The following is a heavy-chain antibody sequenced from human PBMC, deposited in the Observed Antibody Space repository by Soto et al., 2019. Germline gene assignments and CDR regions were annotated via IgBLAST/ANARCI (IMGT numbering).Heavy chain of an antibody. CDR3: ARVSKDFLRLPYYYYGMDV. J-gene: IGHJ6*01. Sequence: SVKVCFKASGGTFSSYAISLVRQAPGQGLEWMGGIIPIFGTANYAQKFQGRVTITADESTSTAYMELSSLRSEDTAVYYCARVSKDFLRLPYYYYGMDVWGQGTTVTVSS. CDR1: GGTFSSYA. V-gene: IGHV1-69*13. D-gene: IGHD3-3*01. CDR2: IIPIFGTA.